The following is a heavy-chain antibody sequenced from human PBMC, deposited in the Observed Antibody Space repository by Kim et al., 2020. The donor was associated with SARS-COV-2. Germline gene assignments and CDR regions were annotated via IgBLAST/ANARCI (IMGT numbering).Heavy chain of an antibody. D-gene: IGHD6-13*01. CDR3: AKELSYTSSWYGAFDI. J-gene: IGHJ3*02. V-gene: IGHV3-23*01. Sequence: SVKGRLSISRDNSKNTLYLQMNSLRTEDTAVYYCAKELSYTSSWYGAFDIWGQGTMVTVSS.